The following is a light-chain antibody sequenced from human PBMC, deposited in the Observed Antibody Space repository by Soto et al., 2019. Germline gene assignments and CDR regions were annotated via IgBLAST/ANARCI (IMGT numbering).Light chain of an antibody. CDR1: KLGDKY. J-gene: IGLJ1*01. Sequence: SYELTQPPSVSVSPGQTASITCSGDKLGDKYACWYQQKPGQSPVLVIYQDSKRPSGIPERFSGSNSGNTATLTISETQTMDEADYYCQVWDSSTGHVFGTGTKLTVL. CDR3: QVWDSSTGHV. CDR2: QDS. V-gene: IGLV3-1*01.